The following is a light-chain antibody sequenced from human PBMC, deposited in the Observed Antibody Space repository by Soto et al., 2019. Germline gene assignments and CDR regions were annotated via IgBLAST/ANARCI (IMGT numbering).Light chain of an antibody. CDR1: SSDVGSYNL. Sequence: QSALTQPASVSGSPGQSITISCTGTSSDVGSYNLVSWYQQHPGKAPKLMIYEGSKRPSGVSNRFSGSKSGNTASLTISGLQAEDEADYYCCSYAGSRVVFGGGIKLTVL. V-gene: IGLV2-23*01. CDR3: CSYAGSRVV. J-gene: IGLJ2*01. CDR2: EGS.